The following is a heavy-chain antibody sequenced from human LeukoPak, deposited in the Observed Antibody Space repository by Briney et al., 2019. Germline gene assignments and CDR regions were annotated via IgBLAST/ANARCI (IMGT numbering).Heavy chain of an antibody. D-gene: IGHD2-2*01. CDR3: TTDTAPAAYYYNYMDV. Sequence: GGSLRLSCAASGFTFSNAWMSWVRQAPGKGLEWVGRIKSKTDGGTTDYAAPVKGRFTISRDDSKNTLYLQMNSLKTEDTAVYYCTTDTAPAAYYYNYMDVWGKGTTVTVSS. CDR1: GFTFSNAW. CDR2: IKSKTDGGTT. J-gene: IGHJ6*03. V-gene: IGHV3-15*01.